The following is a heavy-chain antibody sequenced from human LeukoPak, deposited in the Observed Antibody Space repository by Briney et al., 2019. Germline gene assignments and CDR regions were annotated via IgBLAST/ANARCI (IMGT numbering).Heavy chain of an antibody. J-gene: IGHJ4*02. CDR3: ARSYDFEGYFDY. CDR2: ISAYNGNT. V-gene: IGHV1-18*01. D-gene: IGHD3-3*01. CDR1: GYTFTSYG. Sequence: ASVKVSCKASGYTFTSYGISWVRQAPGQGLEWMGWISAYNGNTNYAQKLQGRVTMTTDTSTSTAYMELSRLRSDDTAVYYCARSYDFEGYFDYWGQGTLVTVSS.